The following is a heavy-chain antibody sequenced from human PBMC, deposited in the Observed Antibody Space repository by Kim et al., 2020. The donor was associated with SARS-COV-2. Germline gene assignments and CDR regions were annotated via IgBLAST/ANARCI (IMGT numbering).Heavy chain of an antibody. D-gene: IGHD6-19*01. J-gene: IGHJ2*01. CDR3: ARGLYSSGWYFDL. Sequence: YNPSLKSRVTISVDTSKNQFSLKLSSVTAADTAVYHCARGLYSSGWYFDLWGRGTLVTVSS. V-gene: IGHV4-59*09.